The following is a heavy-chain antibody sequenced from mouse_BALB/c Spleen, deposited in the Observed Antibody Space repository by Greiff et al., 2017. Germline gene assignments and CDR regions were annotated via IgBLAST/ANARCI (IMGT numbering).Heavy chain of an antibody. D-gene: IGHD2-14*01. CDR2: IRLKSNNYAT. J-gene: IGHJ3*01. CDR1: GFTFSNYW. Sequence: EVKLVESGGGLVQPGGSMKLSCVASGFTFSNYWMNWVRQSPEKGLEWVAEIRLKSNNYATHYAESVKGRFTISRDDSKSSVYLQMNNLRAEDTGIYYCTRPGYRYEFAYWGQGTLVTVSA. V-gene: IGHV6-6*02. CDR3: TRPGYRYEFAY.